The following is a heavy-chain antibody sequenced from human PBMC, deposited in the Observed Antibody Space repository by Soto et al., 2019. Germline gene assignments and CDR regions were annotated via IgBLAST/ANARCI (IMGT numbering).Heavy chain of an antibody. Sequence: SETLSLTCAVYGGSFSGYSWSWIRQPPGKGLEWIGEINLGGSSNYNPSLKSRVTISADTSKNQFSLKLSSVTAADTAVYYCSSSRRPRVFDYWGQGTLVTVSS. CDR3: SSSRRPRVFDY. CDR1: GGSFSGYS. J-gene: IGHJ4*02. CDR2: INLGGSS. V-gene: IGHV4-34*01.